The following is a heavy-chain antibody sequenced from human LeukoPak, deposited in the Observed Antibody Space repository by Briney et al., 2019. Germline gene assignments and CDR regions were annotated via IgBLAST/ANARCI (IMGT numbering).Heavy chain of an antibody. J-gene: IGHJ4*02. CDR3: ARRYNESPRDIRFDH. V-gene: IGHV4-59*01. CDR1: GGSISFYH. CDR2: VDYTGSA. D-gene: IGHD1-1*01. Sequence: SETLSLTCTVSGGSISFYHWSWIWQPPGKGLEWIAYVDYTGSANYNPSLKSRVSISLDTSKNQFSLQLRSVTAADTAVYYCARRYNESPRDIRFDHWGQGTLVTVSS.